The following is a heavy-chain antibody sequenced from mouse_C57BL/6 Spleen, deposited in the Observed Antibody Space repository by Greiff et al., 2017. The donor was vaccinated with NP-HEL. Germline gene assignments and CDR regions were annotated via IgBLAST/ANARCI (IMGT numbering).Heavy chain of an antibody. J-gene: IGHJ2*01. CDR1: GFTFSNYW. CDR2: IRLKSDNYAT. CDR3: VTGGVYFDY. V-gene: IGHV6-3*01. Sequence: DVQLQESGGGLVQPGGSMKLSCVASGFTFSNYWMNWVRQSPEKGLEWVAQIRLKSDNYATHYAESVKGRFTISRDDSKSSVYLQMNNLRAEDTGIYYCVTGGVYFDYWGQGTTLTVSS. D-gene: IGHD2-12*01.